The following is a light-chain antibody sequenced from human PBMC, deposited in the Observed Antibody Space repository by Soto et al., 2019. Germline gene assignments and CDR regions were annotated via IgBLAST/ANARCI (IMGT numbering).Light chain of an antibody. CDR2: AAS. Sequence: EIVLTQSPGTLSLSPGERATLSCRASQSISSSYLSWYQQQPGQAPRLLIYAASSRATGIPDRFSGSGSGTDVTLTISRLEPEDFAVYYCQQYGSSSYTFGQGTQLEIK. J-gene: IGKJ2*01. CDR3: QQYGSSSYT. CDR1: QSISSSY. V-gene: IGKV3-20*01.